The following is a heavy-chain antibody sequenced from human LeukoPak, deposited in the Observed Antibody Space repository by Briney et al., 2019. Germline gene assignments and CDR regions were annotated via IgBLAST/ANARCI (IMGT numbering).Heavy chain of an antibody. J-gene: IGHJ5*02. V-gene: IGHV3-66*01. Sequence: GGSLRLSCAASGFTVSSNYMSWVRQAPGKGLEWVSVIYSGGSTYYADSVKGGFTISRDNSKNTLYLQMNSLRAEDTAVYYCARVSYDILTGYYNWFDPWGQGTLVTVSS. CDR1: GFTVSSNY. CDR2: IYSGGST. CDR3: ARVSYDILTGYYNWFDP. D-gene: IGHD3-9*01.